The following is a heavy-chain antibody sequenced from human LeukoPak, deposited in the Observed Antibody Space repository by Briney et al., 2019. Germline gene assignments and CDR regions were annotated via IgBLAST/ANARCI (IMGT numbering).Heavy chain of an antibody. CDR3: ARLPEGSRIMITFGANRYYYYMDV. J-gene: IGHJ6*03. CDR1: GGSISSGSSY. Sequence: SETLSLTCAVSGGSISSGSSYWSWIRQPAGKGLEWIGRLYTSGSTNYNPSLKSRVTISVDTSKNQFSLKLNSVTAADTAVYYCARLPEGSRIMITFGANRYYYYMDVWGKGTTVTISS. D-gene: IGHD3-16*01. CDR2: LYTSGST. V-gene: IGHV4-61*02.